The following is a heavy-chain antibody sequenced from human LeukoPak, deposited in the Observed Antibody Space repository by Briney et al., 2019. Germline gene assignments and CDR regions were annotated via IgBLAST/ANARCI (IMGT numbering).Heavy chain of an antibody. V-gene: IGHV1-18*01. CDR2: ISAYNGNT. Sequence: GASVKVSCKASGYTFTSYGISWVRQAPGQGLEWMGWISAYNGNTNYAQKLQGRVTMTTDTSTSTAYMELRSLRSDDTAVYYCARLGGHSYYYDSSGYYSFSGWFDPWGQGTLVTVSS. CDR3: ARLGGHSYYYDSSGYYSFSGWFDP. CDR1: GYTFTSYG. J-gene: IGHJ5*02. D-gene: IGHD3-22*01.